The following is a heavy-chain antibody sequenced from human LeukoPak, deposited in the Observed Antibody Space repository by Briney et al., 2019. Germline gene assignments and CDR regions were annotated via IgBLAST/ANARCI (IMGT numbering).Heavy chain of an antibody. CDR2: SRNKVNSYTT. V-gene: IGHV3-72*01. J-gene: IGHJ2*01. Sequence: PGGSLRLSCVASGFTFSDHHMDWVRQAPGKGLEWVGRSRNKVNSYTTEYAASVKDRFTISRDDSTTPLYLEMNSLKTEDTAVYFCARVWGSSNWYFDLWGRGTLVTVSS. CDR1: GFTFSDHH. CDR3: ARVWGSSNWYFDL. D-gene: IGHD2-2*01.